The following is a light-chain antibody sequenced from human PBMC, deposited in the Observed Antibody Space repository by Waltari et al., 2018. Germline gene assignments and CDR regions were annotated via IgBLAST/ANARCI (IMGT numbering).Light chain of an antibody. Sequence: LVLTQSPATLSLSPGERATISCRARQSVSSCLAWYHQNPGQSLRLLIDDATKSATVIPARCSGRGSGTDFTLTSSSLEPEDWAVYYRQQSRNWPPLFGPGTKVDIK. CDR2: DAT. J-gene: IGKJ3*01. V-gene: IGKV3-11*01. CDR3: QQSRNWPPL. CDR1: QSVSSC.